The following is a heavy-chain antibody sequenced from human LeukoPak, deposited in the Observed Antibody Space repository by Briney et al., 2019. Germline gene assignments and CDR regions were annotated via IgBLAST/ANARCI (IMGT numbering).Heavy chain of an antibody. CDR1: GYTFTSYG. J-gene: IGHJ4*02. V-gene: IGHV1-18*01. D-gene: IGHD6-13*01. CDR2: ISAYNGNT. CDR3: ARGYGGAAAVINFDY. Sequence: ASGKVSCKASGYTFTSYGISWVRQAPGQGLEWMGWISAYNGNTNYAQKFQGRVTMTTDTSTNTANMELRSLRSDDTAVYYCARGYGGAAAVINFDYWGQGTLVTVSS.